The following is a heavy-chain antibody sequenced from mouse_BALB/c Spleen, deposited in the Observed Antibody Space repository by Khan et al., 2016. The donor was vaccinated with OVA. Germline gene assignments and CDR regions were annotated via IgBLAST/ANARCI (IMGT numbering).Heavy chain of an antibody. CDR1: GFTFTDYA. D-gene: IGHD2-3*01. CDR3: ARPAYDGYYDY. CDR2: ISTYSGNT. V-gene: IGHV1S137*01. J-gene: IGHJ2*01. Sequence: QVQLKQSGPELVRPGVSVKISCKGSGFTFTDYAMHWVKQSHAKSLEWIGLISTYSGNTNYNQKFKGKATMTVDKSSSTAYTAVARLTSADSAIYYCARPAYDGYYDYWGQGTTLTVSS.